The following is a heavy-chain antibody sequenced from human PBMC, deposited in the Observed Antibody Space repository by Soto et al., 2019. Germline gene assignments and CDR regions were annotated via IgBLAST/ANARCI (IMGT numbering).Heavy chain of an antibody. CDR2: ISYDGNSK. CDR3: AKDPRYCSGGTCFPEGEHWLDS. Sequence: PGGSLRLSCAASGFTFSNYAMHWVRQASGKGLEWVAVISYDGNSKIYTDSLKGRFSASRDHSKNTLYLQMNSLRPEDTAVYYCAKDPRYCSGGTCFPEGEHWLDSWGQGTLVTVSS. CDR1: GFTFSNYA. J-gene: IGHJ5*01. V-gene: IGHV3-30-3*01. D-gene: IGHD2-15*01.